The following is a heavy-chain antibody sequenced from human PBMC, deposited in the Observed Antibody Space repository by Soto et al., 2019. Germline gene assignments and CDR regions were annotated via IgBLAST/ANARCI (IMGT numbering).Heavy chain of an antibody. CDR3: ARDVIGNDNYETIGSSFDP. D-gene: IGHD3-16*01. CDR2: IDPSGGVT. Sequence: QVQLIQFGAEVKKPGASVNVSCRTSGYTFTKFHIHWVRQAPGQGLEWMGMIDPSGGVTRDAQRFKGRTTMTGDTPTSSVYMELRGLRSEDTAVYYCARDVIGNDNYETIGSSFDPWAPGPLATVPP. CDR1: GYTFTKFH. J-gene: IGHJ5*02. V-gene: IGHV1-46*01.